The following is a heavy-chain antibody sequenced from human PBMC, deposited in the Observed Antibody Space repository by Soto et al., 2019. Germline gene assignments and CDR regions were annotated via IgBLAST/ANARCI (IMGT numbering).Heavy chain of an antibody. CDR3: AREDSGSYSAAFDI. J-gene: IGHJ3*02. CDR1: GVSISSYY. D-gene: IGHD1-26*01. CDR2: IYYSGST. Sequence: SETLSLTCTVSGVSISSYYWSWIRQPPGKGLEWIGYIYYSGSTNYNPSLKSRVTISVDTSKNQFSLKLSSVTAADTAVYYCAREDSGSYSAAFDIWGQGTMVTVSS. V-gene: IGHV4-59*01.